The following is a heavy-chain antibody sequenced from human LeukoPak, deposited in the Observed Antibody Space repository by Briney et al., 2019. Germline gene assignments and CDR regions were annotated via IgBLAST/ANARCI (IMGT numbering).Heavy chain of an antibody. Sequence: GRSLRLSCAASGFTFDYYAMHWVLQAPGKGLEWVSGISWNSCSIGYADSVKGRFTISRDNAKNYMYMKMNSLRAEDTALYYCAKDMWDIVVVPAATSYYYYYYMDVWGKGTTVTVSS. J-gene: IGHJ6*03. CDR3: AKDMWDIVVVPAATSYYYYYYMDV. CDR1: GFTFDYYA. V-gene: IGHV3-9*01. D-gene: IGHD2-2*01. CDR2: ISWNSCSI.